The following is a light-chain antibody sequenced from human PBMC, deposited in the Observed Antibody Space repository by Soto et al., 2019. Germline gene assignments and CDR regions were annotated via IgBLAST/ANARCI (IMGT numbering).Light chain of an antibody. CDR2: KAS. CDR1: QSISSW. CDR3: PEYIDNGT. Sequence: CRSTMNTSVEDRVTITCRARQSISSWLAWYQQKPGQAPKLLIYKASTLQSGVPSRFSGSGSGTEFTLAISRLQPDDSATYSCPEYIDNGTFGHGTKV. V-gene: IGKV1-5*03. J-gene: IGKJ1*01.